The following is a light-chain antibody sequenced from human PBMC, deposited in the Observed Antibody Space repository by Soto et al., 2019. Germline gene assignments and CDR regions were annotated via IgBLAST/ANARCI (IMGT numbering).Light chain of an antibody. CDR1: QSVSSY. CDR3: QQRINWPLT. CDR2: AAS. Sequence: EIVLTQSPATLSLSPGERATLSCRASQSVSSYLAWYQQKPGQAPRLLIYAASNRATGIPARFSGSGSGTDFTLTISSLEPEDFALYYCQQRINWPLTFGGGTKVDIK. V-gene: IGKV3-11*01. J-gene: IGKJ4*01.